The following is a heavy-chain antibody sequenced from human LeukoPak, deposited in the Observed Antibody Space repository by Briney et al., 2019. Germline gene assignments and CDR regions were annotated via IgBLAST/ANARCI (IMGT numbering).Heavy chain of an antibody. Sequence: SGPTLVNPTQTLTLPCTYSGFSLSTSGVGVGWIRQPPGRALERLAFNYWDDDKRYSTSLDSRLPITKDTFKNQVVLTMTNMDPVDAATYYCAHSEDYYGSVDAFDIWGQGTMVTVSS. J-gene: IGHJ3*02. CDR1: GFSLSTSGVG. V-gene: IGHV2-5*02. CDR3: AHSEDYYGSVDAFDI. CDR2: NYWDDDK. D-gene: IGHD3-10*01.